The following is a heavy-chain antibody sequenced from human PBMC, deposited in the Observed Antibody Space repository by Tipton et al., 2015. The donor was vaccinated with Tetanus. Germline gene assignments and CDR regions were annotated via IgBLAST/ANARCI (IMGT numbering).Heavy chain of an antibody. J-gene: IGHJ5*02. D-gene: IGHD2-21*01. Sequence: TLSLTCTVSGGSVSNSDYYWGWIRQSPGKGLEWIGSIWYDGSAYYNPSLKSRVTISVDTSKNQFSLKVRSVTAADTAVYACARHVVQGAPRWLDPWGQGTQVTVSS. CDR3: ARHVVQGAPRWLDP. V-gene: IGHV4-39*01. CDR2: IWYDGSA. CDR1: GGSVSNSDYY.